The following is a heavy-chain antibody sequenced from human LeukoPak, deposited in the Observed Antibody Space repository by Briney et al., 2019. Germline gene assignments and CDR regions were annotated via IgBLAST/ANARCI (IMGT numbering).Heavy chain of an antibody. CDR1: GFTFSSYG. CDR2: ISYDESSK. J-gene: IGHJ4*02. D-gene: IGHD1-26*01. CDR3: ARQWELLDY. V-gene: IGHV3-30*03. Sequence: PGRSLRLSCAGSGFTFSSYGMHWVRQAPGKGLEWLAVISYDESSKYYADSVKGRFTISRDNSNNTLYLQMDSLRADDTAVYYCARQWELLDYWGQGTLVTVSS.